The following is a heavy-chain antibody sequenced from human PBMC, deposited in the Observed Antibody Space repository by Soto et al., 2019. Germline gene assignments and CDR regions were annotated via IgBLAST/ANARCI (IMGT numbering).Heavy chain of an antibody. CDR3: ARSDYYEDSGTFEN. CDR1: GYSFSDFG. J-gene: IGHJ4*02. D-gene: IGHD4-17*01. Sequence: QVHLVQSGGELKKPGASVKVSCKASGYSFSDFGITWVRQAPGQGLEWMGWISGKNGNTNYAQKVQCRVTLTADTSTSTAYMEMRALTSDDTGIDYCARSDYYEDSGTFENWGQGTPVTVSS. CDR2: ISGKNGNT. V-gene: IGHV1-18*04.